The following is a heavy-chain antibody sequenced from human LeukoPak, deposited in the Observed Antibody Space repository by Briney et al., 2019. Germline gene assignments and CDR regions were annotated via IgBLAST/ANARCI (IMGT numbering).Heavy chain of an antibody. D-gene: IGHD3-22*01. CDR3: ARDLGQYYDTSDNWFDP. CDR1: GFTFNRYW. J-gene: IGHJ5*02. CDR2: IKQDGSAK. Sequence: PGGSLRLSCAASGFTFNRYWMSWVRQAPGKELQWVANIKQDGSAKYYVDSVKGRFTISRDNAKNTLNLQMNSLRAEDTAVYYCARDLGQYYDTSDNWFDPWGQGTLVTVSS. V-gene: IGHV3-7*01.